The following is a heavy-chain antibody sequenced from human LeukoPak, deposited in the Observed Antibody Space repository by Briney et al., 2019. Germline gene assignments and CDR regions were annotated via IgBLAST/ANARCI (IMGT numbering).Heavy chain of an antibody. D-gene: IGHD5-12*01. V-gene: IGHV1-8*01. J-gene: IGHJ4*02. CDR2: MNPNRGNT. Sequence: ASVNVSCKSSGYTFTSYDIKWVRQPAGQGREWMGWMNPNRGNTVYAQKRQGRVTMTTDTFPSTAYTEQGSLRSHDPAVFYCSSLGRSGYVWSDFWGQGTLVTVSS. CDR3: SSLGRSGYVWSDF. CDR1: GYTFTSYD.